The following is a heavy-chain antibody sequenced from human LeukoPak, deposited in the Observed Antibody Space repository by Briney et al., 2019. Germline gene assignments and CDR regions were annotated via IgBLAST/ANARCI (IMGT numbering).Heavy chain of an antibody. CDR3: ARDYNSNYNYFDP. CDR1: GFTFSSYS. CDR2: ISTSSSYI. V-gene: IGHV3-21*01. J-gene: IGHJ5*02. Sequence: GGSLRLSCAASGFTFSSYSMNWVRQAPGKGLEWVSSISTSSSYIYYADSVKGRFTISRDNAKNSLYLQMNSLRAEDTAVYYCARDYNSNYNYFDPWGQGTLVTVSS. D-gene: IGHD4-11*01.